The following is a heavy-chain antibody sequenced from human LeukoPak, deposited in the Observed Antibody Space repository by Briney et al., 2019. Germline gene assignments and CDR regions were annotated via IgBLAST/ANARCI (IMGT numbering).Heavy chain of an antibody. V-gene: IGHV1-2*02. CDR2: INPNSGGT. Sequence: ASVKVSCKASGYTFTGYYMNWVRQAPGRGLEWVGWINPNSGGTNYAQKFQGRVTMTRDTSISTAYMELSRLRSDDTAVYYCARDLGGSSQDAFDIWGQGTMVTVSS. D-gene: IGHD1-26*01. J-gene: IGHJ3*02. CDR1: GYTFTGYY. CDR3: ARDLGGSSQDAFDI.